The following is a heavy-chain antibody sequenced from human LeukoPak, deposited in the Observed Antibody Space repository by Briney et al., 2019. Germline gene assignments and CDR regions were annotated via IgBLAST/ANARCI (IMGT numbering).Heavy chain of an antibody. CDR1: GGSISSSSYY. Sequence: SETLSLTCTVSGGSISSSSYYWGWIRQPPGKGLEWIGSIYYSGSTYYNPSLKSRVTISVDTSKDQFSLKLSSVTAADTAVYYCARAPDYGSGSYSTLFDYWGQGTLVTVSS. V-gene: IGHV4-39*07. CDR2: IYYSGST. J-gene: IGHJ4*02. CDR3: ARAPDYGSGSYSTLFDY. D-gene: IGHD3-10*01.